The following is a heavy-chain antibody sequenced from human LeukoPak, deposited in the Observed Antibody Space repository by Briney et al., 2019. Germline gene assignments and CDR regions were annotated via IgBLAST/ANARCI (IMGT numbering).Heavy chain of an antibody. CDR3: ASRASYYDY. Sequence: SGGSLRLSCAASGFTFDDYAMHWVRQAPGKGLEWVSGISWNSGSIGYADSVKGRFTISRDNSKNTLYLQMNSLRAEDTAVYYCASRASYYDYWGQGTLVTVSS. V-gene: IGHV3-9*01. CDR2: ISWNSGSI. CDR1: GFTFDDYA. J-gene: IGHJ4*02.